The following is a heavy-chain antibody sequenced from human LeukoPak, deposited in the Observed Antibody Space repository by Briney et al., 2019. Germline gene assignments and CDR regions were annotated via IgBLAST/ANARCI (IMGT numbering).Heavy chain of an antibody. CDR3: AHMTTLTAAGYTFDY. D-gene: IGHD4-17*01. V-gene: IGHV2-5*01. CDR2: IYWNDDE. J-gene: IGHJ4*02. CDR1: GFSLSTSGVG. Sequence: NQSGPTLVKPTQTLTLTCTFSGFSLSTSGVGVGWIRQPPGKALDWLALIYWNDDEHYSPSLKSRLTITKDTSKNQVVLTMTNMDPVDTATYYCAHMTTLTAAGYTFDYWGQGTLVTVSS.